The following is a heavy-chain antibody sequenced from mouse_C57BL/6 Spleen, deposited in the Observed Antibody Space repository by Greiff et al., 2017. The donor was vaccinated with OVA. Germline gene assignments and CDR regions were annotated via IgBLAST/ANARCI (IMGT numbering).Heavy chain of an antibody. J-gene: IGHJ4*01. D-gene: IGHD2-5*01. CDR1: GFTFSSYG. CDR3: ATYSKGAMDY. Sequence: EVQRVESGGDLVKPGGSLKLSCAASGFTFSSYGMSWVRQTPDKRLEWVATISIGGSYTYYPDSVKGRFTISRDNAKNTLYMQMSSLKSEDTAMYYCATYSKGAMDYWGQGTSVTVSS. CDR2: ISIGGSYT. V-gene: IGHV5-6*01.